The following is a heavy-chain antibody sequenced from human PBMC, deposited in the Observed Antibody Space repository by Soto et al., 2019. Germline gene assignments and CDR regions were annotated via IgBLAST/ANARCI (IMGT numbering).Heavy chain of an antibody. CDR1: GYSISSGYY. CDR2: IYHSGNT. CDR3: ARLVDYYGSGSYWFDP. J-gene: IGHJ5*02. Sequence: SETLSLTCAVSGYSISSGYYWGWIRQPPGKRLEWIGTIYHSGNTYYNPSLKSRVTISVDTSKNQFSLKLNSVTAADTALYYCARLVDYYGSGSYWFDPWGQGTLVTVS. D-gene: IGHD3-10*01. V-gene: IGHV4-38-2*01.